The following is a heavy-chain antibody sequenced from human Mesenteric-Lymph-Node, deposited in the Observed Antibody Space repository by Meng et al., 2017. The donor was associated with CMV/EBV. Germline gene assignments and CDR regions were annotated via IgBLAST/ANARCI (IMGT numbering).Heavy chain of an antibody. J-gene: IGHJ6*02. CDR2: IKQDGSGR. CDR3: AREKYCTNGVCYPDYSFYGMDV. V-gene: IGHV3-7*01. Sequence: GGSLRLSCTASGFTFSRYWMSWVRQAPGKGLEWVANIKQDGSGRYYVDSVKGRFTISRDNANNSLYLQMNSLRAEDTAVYYCAREKYCTNGVCYPDYSFYGMDVWGQGTTVTVSS. D-gene: IGHD2-8*01. CDR1: GFTFSRYW.